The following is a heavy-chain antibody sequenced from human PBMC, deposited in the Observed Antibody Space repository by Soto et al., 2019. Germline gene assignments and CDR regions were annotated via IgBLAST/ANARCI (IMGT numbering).Heavy chain of an antibody. J-gene: IGHJ4*02. V-gene: IGHV3-30*18. Sequence: VQLVESGGGVVQPGRSLRLSCVASGFTFSDYTMHWVRQAPGKGLEWVAVVSHDGRNTHYADSVKGRFTISRDSSKNTVSLEMTSLRAEDTAVYYCAKGGRQWLVTSDFNYWGQGALVTVSS. CDR2: VSHDGRNT. D-gene: IGHD6-19*01. CDR1: GFTFSDYT. CDR3: AKGGRQWLVTSDFNY.